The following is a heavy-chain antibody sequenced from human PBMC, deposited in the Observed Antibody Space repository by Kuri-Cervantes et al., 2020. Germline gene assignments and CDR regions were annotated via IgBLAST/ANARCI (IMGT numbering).Heavy chain of an antibody. Sequence: GESLKISCAASGFTVSNYPMTWVRQAPGTGLEWISYISISSNTVYYADSVRGRFTISGDSAKNSLYLQMNSLRDEDTAVYYCAKYYYGMDVWGQGTTVTVSS. J-gene: IGHJ6*02. CDR1: GFTVSNYP. CDR2: ISISSNTV. V-gene: IGHV3-48*02. CDR3: AKYYYGMDV.